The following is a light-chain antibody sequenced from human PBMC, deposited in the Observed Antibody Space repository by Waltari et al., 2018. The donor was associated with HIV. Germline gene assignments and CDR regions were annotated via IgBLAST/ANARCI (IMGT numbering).Light chain of an antibody. V-gene: IGKV4-1*01. J-gene: IGKJ1*01. CDR2: GTA. CDR3: QQYYGFPWT. CDR1: QRVLYRSDNKNY. Sequence: DIVMTQSPDSMAVSLGERATIHCKSSQRVLYRSDNKNYLAWYQHKPGQPPKLIISGTAARESRVPDRFSGSGSGANFTLTSRSLRAEDVAVYYWQQYYGFPWTFGQGTKVEI.